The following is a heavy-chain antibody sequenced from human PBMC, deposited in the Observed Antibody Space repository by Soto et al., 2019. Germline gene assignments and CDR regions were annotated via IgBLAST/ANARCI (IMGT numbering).Heavy chain of an antibody. J-gene: IGHJ4*02. Sequence: SGPTLVNPTDTLTLTCTVSGFSLSNVRMGVSWIRQPPGKALEWLAHLFSNDEKSYNTSLKSRLTISKDTSRSQVVLTMTNVDPVDTAKYYCASISTITGTPPSGYWGQGILVTVSS. CDR1: GFSLSNVRMG. CDR3: ASISTITGTPPSGY. V-gene: IGHV2-26*01. D-gene: IGHD1-7*01. CDR2: LFSNDEK.